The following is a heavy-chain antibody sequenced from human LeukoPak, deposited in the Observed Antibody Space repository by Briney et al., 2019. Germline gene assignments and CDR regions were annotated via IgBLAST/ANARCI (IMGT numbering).Heavy chain of an antibody. J-gene: IGHJ4*02. Sequence: PGGSLRLSCAASGFTFSSYGMHWVRQAPGKGLEWVAFIRNDGGSKYYTDSVKGRFTISRDNSKNTLYLQMNSLRVEDSAMYYCARGYCSGGSCYETYWGQGTLVTVSS. CDR3: ARGYCSGGSCYETY. CDR2: IRNDGGSK. CDR1: GFTFSSYG. V-gene: IGHV3-30*02. D-gene: IGHD2-15*01.